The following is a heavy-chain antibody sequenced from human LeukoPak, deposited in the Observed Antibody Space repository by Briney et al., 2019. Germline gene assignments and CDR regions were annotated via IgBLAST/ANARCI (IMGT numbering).Heavy chain of an antibody. Sequence: GGSLRLSCTASGFTVSSNYMSWVRQAPGKGLEWVSVIYSGGSTYYADSVQGRFTISRDNSKNTLYLQMNSLRAEDTAVYYCARDHGGKKYYYYGMDVWGQGTTVTVSS. CDR1: GFTVSSNY. J-gene: IGHJ6*02. CDR3: ARDHGGKKYYYYGMDV. CDR2: IYSGGST. D-gene: IGHD4-23*01. V-gene: IGHV3-66*01.